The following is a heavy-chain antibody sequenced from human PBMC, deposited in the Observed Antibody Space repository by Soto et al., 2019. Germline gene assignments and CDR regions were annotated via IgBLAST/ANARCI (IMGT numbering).Heavy chain of an antibody. D-gene: IGHD6-13*01. J-gene: IGHJ6*02. CDR2: IYPGDSDT. CDR1: GYSFTSYW. V-gene: IGHV5-51*01. CDR3: ARQQFGYRSSWYRRSYYYGMDV. Sequence: GESLKISCKGSGYSFTSYWIGWVRQMPGKGLEWMGIIYPGDSDTRYSPSFQGQVTISADKSISTAYLQWSSLKASDTAMYYCARQQFGYRSSWYRRSYYYGMDVWGQGTTVTVSS.